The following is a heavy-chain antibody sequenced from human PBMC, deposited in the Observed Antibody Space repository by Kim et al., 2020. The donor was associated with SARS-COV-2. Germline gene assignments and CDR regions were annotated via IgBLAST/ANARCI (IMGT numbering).Heavy chain of an antibody. V-gene: IGHV5-10-1*01. CDR3: ARQHRDGYTYYFDH. CDR1: GFSFTGYW. D-gene: IGHD5-12*01. CDR2: IDPSDSRT. Sequence: GESLKISCEVSGFSFTGYWITWLRRLPGKGLEWMGRIDPSDSRTNYSPSFQGHVVLSVDKSISSAYLQWTSLKASDTAIYFCARQHRDGYTYYFDHWGQGTLVTVSS. J-gene: IGHJ4*02.